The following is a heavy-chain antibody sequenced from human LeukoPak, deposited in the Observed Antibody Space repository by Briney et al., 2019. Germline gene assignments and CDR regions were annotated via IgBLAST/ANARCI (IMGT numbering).Heavy chain of an antibody. CDR2: ISGSGGST. J-gene: IGHJ5*02. D-gene: IGHD3-10*01. CDR1: GFTFSSYA. CDR3: AKEQSPWGAYGSGSNSWFDP. Sequence: GGSLRLSCAASGFTFSSYAMSWVRQAPGKGLEWVSAISGSGGSTYYADSVKGRFTISRDNSKNTLYLQMNSLRAEDTAVYYCAKEQSPWGAYGSGSNSWFDPWGQGTLVTVSS. V-gene: IGHV3-23*01.